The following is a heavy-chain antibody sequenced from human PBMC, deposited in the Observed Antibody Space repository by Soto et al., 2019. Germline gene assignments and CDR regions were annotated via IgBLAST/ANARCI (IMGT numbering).Heavy chain of an antibody. CDR2: INGDNGNT. J-gene: IGHJ5*01. D-gene: IGHD3-10*01. CDR3: ARAGVGSSGGVFNWFSS. Sequence: QVQLVQSGAEAKEPGASVKVSCEASGYIFTRYAVHWVRQAPGQRLEWMGWINGDNGNTRYSQMMQGRVIMPRDRAAITACMDVACLTSEDTAIYYWARAGVGSSGGVFNWFSSWGQGTLVTVCS. V-gene: IGHV1-3*01. CDR1: GYIFTRYA.